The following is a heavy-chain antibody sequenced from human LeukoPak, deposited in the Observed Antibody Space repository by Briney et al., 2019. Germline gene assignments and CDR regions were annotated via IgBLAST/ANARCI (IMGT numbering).Heavy chain of an antibody. CDR3: ARVDYSSAYFADY. D-gene: IGHD3-22*01. J-gene: IGHJ4*02. Sequence: PSETLSLTCAVSGGSISSGGYSWSWIRQPPGKGLEWIGYFYYRGGTFYNPSRKSRVTISADTSKNQFSLKLSSVTAADTAVYYCARVDYSSAYFADYWGQGTLVTVSS. CDR2: FYYRGGT. CDR1: GGSISSGGYS. V-gene: IGHV4-30-4*07.